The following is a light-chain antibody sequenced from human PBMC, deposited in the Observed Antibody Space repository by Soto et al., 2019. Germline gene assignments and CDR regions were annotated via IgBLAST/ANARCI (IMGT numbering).Light chain of an antibody. V-gene: IGKV1-39*01. J-gene: IGKJ4*01. CDR1: QSISTY. CDR3: QQGYSVPLT. CDR2: GAS. Sequence: DIQMTQSPSLLSASVGDRVTITCRASQSISTYLNWYQQKPGKAPKLLIFGASSLQSGVPSRFSGSTSGTDFTLTITYLQLEDFATYFCQQGYSVPLTFGGGTKVEIK.